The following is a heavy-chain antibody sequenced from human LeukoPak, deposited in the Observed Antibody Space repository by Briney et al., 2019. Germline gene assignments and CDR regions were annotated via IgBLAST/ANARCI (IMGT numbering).Heavy chain of an antibody. Sequence: ASVTLSCKASGYTFTDYAISWVRQAPGQGLEWMGWISAYNGDTMYAQNIQGRVTMTTDTSTNTAYMELGSLRSDDTAVYYCAREGVRYYDSSGYLAYWGQGTLVTVSS. CDR2: ISAYNGDT. D-gene: IGHD3-22*01. J-gene: IGHJ4*02. CDR1: GYTFTDYA. CDR3: AREGVRYYDSSGYLAY. V-gene: IGHV1-18*01.